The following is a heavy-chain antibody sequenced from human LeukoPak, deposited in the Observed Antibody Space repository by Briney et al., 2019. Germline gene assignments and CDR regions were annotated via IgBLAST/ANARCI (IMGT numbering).Heavy chain of an antibody. CDR3: AKHYYYDSSGYSKAFDY. D-gene: IGHD3-22*01. CDR1: GFTFSSYA. CDR2: ISGSGGST. J-gene: IGHJ4*02. V-gene: IGHV3-23*01. Sequence: QPGGSLRLSCAASGFTFSSYAMSWVRQAPGKRLEWVSAISGSGGSTYYADSVKGRFTISRDNSKNTLYLQMNSLRAEDTAVYYCAKHYYYDSSGYSKAFDYWGQGTLVTVSS.